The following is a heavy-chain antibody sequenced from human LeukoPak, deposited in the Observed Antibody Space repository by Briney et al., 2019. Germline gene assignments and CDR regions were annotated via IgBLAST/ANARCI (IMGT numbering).Heavy chain of an antibody. V-gene: IGHV4-59*08. CDR3: AGRNAGVRGVIGWFDP. CDR2: IYYSGST. J-gene: IGHJ5*02. Sequence: NSSETLSLTCTVSGGSISSYYWSWIRQPPGKGLEWIGYIYYSGSTNYNPSLKSRVTISVDTSKNQFSLKLSSVTAADTAVYYCAGRNAGVRGVIGWFDPWGQGTLVTVSS. CDR1: GGSISSYY. D-gene: IGHD3-10*01.